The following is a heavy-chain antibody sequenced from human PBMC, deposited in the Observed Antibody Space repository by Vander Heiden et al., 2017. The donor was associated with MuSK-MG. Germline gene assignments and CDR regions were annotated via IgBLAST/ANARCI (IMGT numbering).Heavy chain of an antibody. CDR2: ISGSGGSK. CDR3: AKAVQQLVHLGLVDY. CDR1: GFTFSSYA. V-gene: IGHV3-23*01. Sequence: EVQLLESGGGLVQPGGSLRLSCAASGFTFSSYAMSWVRQAPGKGLEWVSAISGSGGSKYYADAGKGRFTISRDNSKNTLYLQMNSMRDEDTAVYYCAKAVQQLVHLGLVDYWLQGNLLNVS. J-gene: IGHJ4*02. D-gene: IGHD6-13*01.